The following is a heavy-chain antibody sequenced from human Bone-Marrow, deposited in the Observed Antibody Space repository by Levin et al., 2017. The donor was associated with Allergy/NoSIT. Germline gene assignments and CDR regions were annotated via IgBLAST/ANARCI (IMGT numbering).Heavy chain of an antibody. CDR3: SRDSAAAGALFDY. J-gene: IGHJ4*02. CDR2: IFYSGST. D-gene: IGHD6-13*01. Sequence: SQTLSLTCTVSGGSISNYYWSWIRQPPGKGLEWIGYIFYSGSTSYNPSLKSRVTISVDTSKNQFSLKLSSVTAADTAVYYCSRDSAAAGALFDYWGQGTLVTVSS. CDR1: GGSISNYY. V-gene: IGHV4-59*01.